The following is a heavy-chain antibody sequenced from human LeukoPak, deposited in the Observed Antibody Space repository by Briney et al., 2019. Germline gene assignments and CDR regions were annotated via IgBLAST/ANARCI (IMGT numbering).Heavy chain of an antibody. D-gene: IGHD2-15*01. CDR1: GYTFTNFG. CDR3: SRSGPGSCSGGSCYSNY. Sequence: VSVKVSCKASGYTFTNFGISWVRQAPGQGLEWMGWISVYNGNTNYAQRLQGRITMTTDTSTNTAYMELRSLRSDDTAVYYCSRSGPGSCSGGSCYSNYWGQGTLVTVSS. CDR2: ISVYNGNT. V-gene: IGHV1-18*01. J-gene: IGHJ4*02.